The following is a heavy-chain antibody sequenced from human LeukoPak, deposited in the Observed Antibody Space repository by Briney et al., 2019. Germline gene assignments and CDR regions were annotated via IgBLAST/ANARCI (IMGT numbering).Heavy chain of an antibody. Sequence: GGSLRLSCAASGFTFSSCGMSWVRQAPGKGLEWVSAISGRGDSTYYADSVKGRFTISRDNSKNTLYLRMNTLSAEDTAIYYCAKDRLAVAPTYFDYWGQGTLVTVSS. CDR3: AKDRLAVAPTYFDY. CDR2: ISGRGDST. D-gene: IGHD6-19*01. CDR1: GFTFSSCG. V-gene: IGHV3-23*01. J-gene: IGHJ4*02.